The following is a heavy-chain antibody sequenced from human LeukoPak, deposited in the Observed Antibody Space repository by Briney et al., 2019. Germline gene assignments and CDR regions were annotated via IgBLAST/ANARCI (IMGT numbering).Heavy chain of an antibody. Sequence: GGSLRLSCAASGFTFSSYSMNWVRQAPGKGLEWVSVIYSGGSTYYADSMKGRFTISRDNSKNTLYLQMSSLRAEDTAVYYCARDRGYGDYVYYWGQGTLVTVSS. CDR3: ARDRGYGDYVYY. CDR1: GFTFSSYS. V-gene: IGHV3-53*01. J-gene: IGHJ4*02. D-gene: IGHD4-17*01. CDR2: IYSGGST.